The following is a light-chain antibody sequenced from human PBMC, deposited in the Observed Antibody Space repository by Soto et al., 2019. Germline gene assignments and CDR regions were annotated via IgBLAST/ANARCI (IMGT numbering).Light chain of an antibody. CDR1: QSITRW. V-gene: IGKV1-5*01. CDR3: QEYNHYSGPS. CDR2: DAS. Sequence: DIPVTQSPSTLSAPVGDRVTITYRASQSITRWLTWYQQKPGKAPKLLIYDASTLESGVPSRFSGSGSGTEFTLTISSLQPDDFATYYCQEYNHYSGPSFGGGTKVDIK. J-gene: IGKJ4*02.